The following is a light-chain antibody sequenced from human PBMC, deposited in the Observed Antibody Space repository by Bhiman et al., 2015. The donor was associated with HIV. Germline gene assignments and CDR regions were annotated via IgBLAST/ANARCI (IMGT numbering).Light chain of an antibody. J-gene: IGLJ2*01. V-gene: IGLV2-14*01. Sequence: QSALTQPASVSGSPGQSITISCTGTSSDVGGYNYVSWYQQHPGKAPKLMIYDVTKRPSRISNRFSGSKSGNTASLTISGLRPEDEADYYCSSYASSSTLVFGGGTQLTVL. CDR2: DVT. CDR1: SSDVGGYNY. CDR3: SSYASSSTLV.